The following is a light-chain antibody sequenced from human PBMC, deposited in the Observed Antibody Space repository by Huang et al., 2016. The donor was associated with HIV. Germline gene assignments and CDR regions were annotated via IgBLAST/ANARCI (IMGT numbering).Light chain of an antibody. V-gene: IGKV4-1*01. CDR3: QQYYSIPG. CDR2: WAS. Sequence: DIVMTQSPDSLAVSLGERATITCVSSQSVLSPSNNRNHLAWYQQKPRQPPELLGYWASPREAGVPDRFRGSGAATDFTLTIDNLQAEDVARYFCQQYYSIPGFGQGTYVEV. CDR1: QSVLSPSNNRNH. J-gene: IGKJ1*01.